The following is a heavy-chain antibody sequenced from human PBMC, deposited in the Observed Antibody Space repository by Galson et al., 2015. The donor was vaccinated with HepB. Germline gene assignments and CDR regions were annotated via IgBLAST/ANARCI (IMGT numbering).Heavy chain of an antibody. CDR3: AKDLRNYGDYVGAFDI. V-gene: IGHV3-23*01. CDR2: ISGSGGST. D-gene: IGHD4-17*01. Sequence: SLRLSCAASGFTFSSYAMSWVRQAPGKGLEWVSAISGSGGSTYYADSVKGRFTISRDNSKNTLCLQMNSLRAEDTAVYYCAKDLRNYGDYVGAFDIWGQGTMVTVSS. J-gene: IGHJ3*02. CDR1: GFTFSSYA.